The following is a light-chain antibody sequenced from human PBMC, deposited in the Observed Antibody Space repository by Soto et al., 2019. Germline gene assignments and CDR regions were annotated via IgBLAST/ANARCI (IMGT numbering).Light chain of an antibody. CDR2: YVS. V-gene: IGKV2-30*01. Sequence: DVVMTQSPLSLPVTLGQPASISCRSSQSLVSSDGNTYLNWFQQRPGQSPRRLIYYVSNRDSGVPDRFNGSGSGTDFTLRISRVEAEDVGVYYCMQGTHWPLTFGPGTKVDIK. J-gene: IGKJ3*01. CDR1: QSLVSSDGNTY. CDR3: MQGTHWPLT.